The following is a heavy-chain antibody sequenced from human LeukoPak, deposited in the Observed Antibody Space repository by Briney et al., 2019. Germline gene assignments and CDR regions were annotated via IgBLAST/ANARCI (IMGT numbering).Heavy chain of an antibody. Sequence: ASVKVSCKASGYTFTSYDINWVRQATGQGLEWMGWMNPKSGNTDYAQKFQGRVTMTRNTSISTAYMELSSLRSEDTAVYYCAREVGGITIFGVVMRAFDYWGQGTLVTVSS. J-gene: IGHJ4*02. D-gene: IGHD3-3*01. CDR2: MNPKSGNT. CDR3: AREVGGITIFGVVMRAFDY. V-gene: IGHV1-8*01. CDR1: GYTFTSYD.